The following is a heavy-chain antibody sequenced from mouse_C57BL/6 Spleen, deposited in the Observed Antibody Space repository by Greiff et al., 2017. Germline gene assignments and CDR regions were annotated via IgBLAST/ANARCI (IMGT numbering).Heavy chain of an antibody. CDR1: GFTFSDYY. Sequence: EVKLMESGGGLVQPGGSLKLSCAASGFTFSDYYMYWVRQTPEKRLEWVAYISNGGGSTYYPDTVKGRFTISRDNAKNTLYLQMSRLKSEDTAMYYCARQNYGSRVFDYWGQGTTLTVSS. D-gene: IGHD1-1*01. CDR3: ARQNYGSRVFDY. V-gene: IGHV5-12*01. J-gene: IGHJ2*01. CDR2: ISNGGGST.